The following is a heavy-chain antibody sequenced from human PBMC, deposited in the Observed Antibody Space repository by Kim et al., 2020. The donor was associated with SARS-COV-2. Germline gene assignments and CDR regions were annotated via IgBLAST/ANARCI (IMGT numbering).Heavy chain of an antibody. CDR3: ARHGITGPKARTNWFDP. CDR1: GGSISSSSYY. CDR2: IYYSGST. D-gene: IGHD1-20*01. V-gene: IGHV4-39*01. J-gene: IGHJ5*02. Sequence: SETLSLTCTVSGGSISSSSYYWGWIRQPPGKGLEWIGSIYYSGSTYYNPSLKSRVTISVDTSKNQFSLKLSSVTAADTAVYYCARHGITGPKARTNWFDPWGQGTLVTVSS.